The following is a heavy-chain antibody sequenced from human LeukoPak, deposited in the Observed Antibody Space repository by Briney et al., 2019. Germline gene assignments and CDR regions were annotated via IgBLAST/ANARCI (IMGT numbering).Heavy chain of an antibody. CDR1: GSAFSRSW. Sequence: GGSLRLSCAASGSAFSRSWIHWVRQAPGKRLVWVSHINNDATRTTYADSVRGRFTISRDNAKNTVSLQMNSLRAEDTAVYYCASDGAYAMAVWGQGTTVTVSS. D-gene: IGHD1-26*01. CDR2: INNDATRT. CDR3: ASDGAYAMAV. J-gene: IGHJ6*02. V-gene: IGHV3-74*01.